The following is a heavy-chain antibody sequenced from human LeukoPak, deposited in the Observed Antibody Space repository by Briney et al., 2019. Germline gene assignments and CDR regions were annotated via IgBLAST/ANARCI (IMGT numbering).Heavy chain of an antibody. V-gene: IGHV5-51*01. D-gene: IGHD2-2*01. Sequence: GESLKISCKGSGYSFTSYWIGWVRQMPGKGLEWMGIIYPGDSDTRYSPSFQGQVTISADKSISTAYLQWSSLKASDTAMYYCARLAYCRSTSCYYGYYYGMDVWGQGTTVTVSS. CDR2: IYPGDSDT. CDR3: ARLAYCRSTSCYYGYYYGMDV. CDR1: GYSFTSYW. J-gene: IGHJ6*02.